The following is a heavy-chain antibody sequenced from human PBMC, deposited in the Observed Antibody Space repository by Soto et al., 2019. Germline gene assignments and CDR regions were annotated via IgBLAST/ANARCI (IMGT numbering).Heavy chain of an antibody. J-gene: IGHJ6*02. CDR3: TRHVGAAGYYYYGMDV. D-gene: IGHD6-13*01. CDR1: GFTFSGSA. V-gene: IGHV3-73*01. Sequence: GGSLRLSCAASGFTFSGSAMHWVRQASGKGLEWVGRIRSKANSYATAYAASVKGRFTISRDDSKNTAYLQMNSLKTEDTAVYYCTRHVGAAGYYYYGMDVWGQGTTVTVSS. CDR2: IRSKANSYAT.